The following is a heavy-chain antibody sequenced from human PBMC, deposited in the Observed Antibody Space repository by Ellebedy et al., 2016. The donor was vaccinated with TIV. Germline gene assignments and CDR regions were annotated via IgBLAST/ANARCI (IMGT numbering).Heavy chain of an antibody. Sequence: GESLKISXAVSGFTFSNYWMHWVRQAPGKGLVWISRINSDGSSTIYADSVKGRFTISRDNAENTLYLQMNSLRAEDTAIYYCTRARMNAFDIWGQGTMVTVSS. V-gene: IGHV3-74*01. D-gene: IGHD2-15*01. CDR2: INSDGSST. CDR1: GFTFSNYW. J-gene: IGHJ3*02. CDR3: TRARMNAFDI.